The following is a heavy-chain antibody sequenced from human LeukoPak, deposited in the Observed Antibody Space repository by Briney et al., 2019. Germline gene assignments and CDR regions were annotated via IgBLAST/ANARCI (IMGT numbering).Heavy chain of an antibody. CDR3: ARAGGITMVRGVIPPDY. V-gene: IGHV4-59*01. CDR2: IYYSGST. CDR1: GGSISSYY. J-gene: IGHJ4*02. D-gene: IGHD3-10*01. Sequence: QPSETLSLTCTVSGGSISSYYWSWIRQPPGKGLEWIGYIYYSGSTNYNPSLKSRVTISVDTSKNQFSLKLSSVTAADTAVYYCARAGGITMVRGVIPPDYWGQGTLVTVSS.